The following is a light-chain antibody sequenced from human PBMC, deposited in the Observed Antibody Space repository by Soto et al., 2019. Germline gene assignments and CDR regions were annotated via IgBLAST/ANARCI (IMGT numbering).Light chain of an antibody. Sequence: DIPMTQSPATLSASVGDRVTITCRASQSVSSGLSWYQQKPGKDPKLLIYKASSLESGVPSRFSGSGSGTESTLTISRLQPDDFASYFCQQYNSYTWTFGQGTKVEIK. CDR1: QSVSSG. V-gene: IGKV1-5*03. CDR2: KAS. CDR3: QQYNSYTWT. J-gene: IGKJ1*01.